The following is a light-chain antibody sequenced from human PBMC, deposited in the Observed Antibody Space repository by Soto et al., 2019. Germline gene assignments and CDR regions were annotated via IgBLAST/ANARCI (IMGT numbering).Light chain of an antibody. J-gene: IGKJ2*01. CDR2: LGS. V-gene: IGKV2-28*01. CDR1: QSLLHSSGYNY. CDR3: IQTLQTPYT. Sequence: DIVMTQSPLSLPVTPGEPASISCRSSQSLLHSSGYNYLGWYLQKPGQSPQLLIYLGSSRASGVPDRFSGSGSGTDSTLRISRVEAEDVGVYYCIQTLQTPYTFGQGTKLDFK.